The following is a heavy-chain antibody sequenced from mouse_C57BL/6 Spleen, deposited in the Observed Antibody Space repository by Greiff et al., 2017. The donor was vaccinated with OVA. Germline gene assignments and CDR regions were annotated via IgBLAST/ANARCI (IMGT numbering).Heavy chain of an antibody. J-gene: IGHJ1*03. V-gene: IGHV1-52*01. CDR3: AREDYGRSFDV. Sequence: VQLQQPGAELVRPGSSVKLSCKASGYTFTSYWMHWVKQRPIQGLEWIGNIDPSDSETHYNQKFKDKATLTVDKSSSTAYMQLSSLTSEDSAVYYCAREDYGRSFDVWGTGTTVTVSS. D-gene: IGHD1-1*01. CDR2: IDPSDSET. CDR1: GYTFTSYW.